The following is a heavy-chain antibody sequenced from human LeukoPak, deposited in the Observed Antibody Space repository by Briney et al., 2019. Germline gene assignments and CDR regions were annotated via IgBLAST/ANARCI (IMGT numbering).Heavy chain of an antibody. CDR2: INTNTGNP. J-gene: IGHJ4*02. V-gene: IGHV7-4-1*02. D-gene: IGHD6-6*01. CDR3: ASPAPSPYSSSSEYYFDY. Sequence: ASVKVSCKASGYTFTSYAMNWVRQAPGQGLEWMGWINTNTGNPTYAQGFTGRFVFSLDTSVSTAYLQISSPKAEDTAVYYCASPAPSPYSSSSEYYFDYWGQGTLVTVSS. CDR1: GYTFTSYA.